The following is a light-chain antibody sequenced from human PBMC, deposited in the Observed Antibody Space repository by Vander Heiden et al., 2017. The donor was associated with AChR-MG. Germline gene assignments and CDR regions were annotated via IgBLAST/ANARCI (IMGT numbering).Light chain of an antibody. CDR2: DAS. CDR3: QQYVDLPLT. CDR1: QDINNY. V-gene: IGKV1-33*01. J-gene: IGKJ4*01. Sequence: DIQMAQSPSFLSASLGDRLTITCQASQDINNYLNWYQQKPGKAPKLLIYDASNLAAGVPSRFSGGGSGTDFTFTIDSLQPEDIGTYYCQQYVDLPLTFGGRTRV.